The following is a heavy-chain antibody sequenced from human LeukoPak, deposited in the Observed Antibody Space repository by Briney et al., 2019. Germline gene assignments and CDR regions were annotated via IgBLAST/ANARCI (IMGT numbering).Heavy chain of an antibody. J-gene: IGHJ6*03. CDR1: GYTFNTFD. D-gene: IGHD3-10*01. Sequence: GASVKLSCKASGYTFNTFDINWVRQATGQGPEWMGWVNPYNDKTVYAPKFQGRVSISSNNSINTAYMELSGLKSDDTAVYFCARGRRLRGVTSRPIYYYYYMDVWGGGTTVTVSS. CDR3: ARGRRLRGVTSRPIYYYYYMDV. V-gene: IGHV1-8*03. CDR2: VNPYNDKT.